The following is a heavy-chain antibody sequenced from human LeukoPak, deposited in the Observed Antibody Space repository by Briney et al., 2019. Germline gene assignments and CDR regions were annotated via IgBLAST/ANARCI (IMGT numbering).Heavy chain of an antibody. D-gene: IGHD5-24*01. J-gene: IGHJ4*02. CDR1: GYTFTSYH. V-gene: IGHV1-46*01. CDR3: AREWGRDGYNCDY. CDR2: INPSGGSP. Sequence: ASVKVSCKASGYTFTSYHLRWVRQAPGQGLEWMGIINPSGGSPNYAQKFQGRVTMTRDMSTSTVYMELSSLRSEDTAVYYCAREWGRDGYNCDYWGQGTLVTVSS.